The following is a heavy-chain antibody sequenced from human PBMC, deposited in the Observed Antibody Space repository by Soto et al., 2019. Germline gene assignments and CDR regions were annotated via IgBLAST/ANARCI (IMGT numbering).Heavy chain of an antibody. CDR2: ISATGTT. CDR3: ARDRSGAADF. CDR1: GDSMSSYY. Sequence: QVQLQESGPGLVEPSETLSLTCTVSGDSMSSYYWSWIRQSADKGLEWIGRISATGTTTYIPSLKSRITLSIDTSKNQFSLNLKFVTAADTAVYFCARDRSGAADFWGQGTVVTIS. V-gene: IGHV4-4*07. J-gene: IGHJ3*01. D-gene: IGHD3-10*01.